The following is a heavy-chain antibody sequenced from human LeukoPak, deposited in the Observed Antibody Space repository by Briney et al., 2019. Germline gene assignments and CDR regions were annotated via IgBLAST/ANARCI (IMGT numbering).Heavy chain of an antibody. CDR1: GGSISSSSYY. CDR2: IYYSGST. D-gene: IGHD3-10*01. CDR3: AGYVLLRFGELFD. Sequence: PSETLSLTCTVSGGSISSSSYYWGWIRQPPGKGLEWIGSIYYSGSTYYNPSLKSRVTISVDTSKNQFSLKLSSVTAADTAVYYCAGYVLLRFGELFDWGQGTLVTVSS. V-gene: IGHV4-39*01. J-gene: IGHJ4*02.